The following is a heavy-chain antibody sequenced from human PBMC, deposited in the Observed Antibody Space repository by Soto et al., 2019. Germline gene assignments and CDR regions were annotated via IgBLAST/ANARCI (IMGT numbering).Heavy chain of an antibody. D-gene: IGHD3-10*01. CDR2: INHSGST. CDR1: GGSFSGYY. J-gene: IGHJ4*02. CDR3: ARGLGFYYGSGSYYKS. Sequence: SETLSLTCAVYGGSFSGYYWSWIRQPPGKGLEWIGEINHSGSTNYNPSLKSRVTISVDTSKNQFSLKLSSVTAADTAVYYCARGLGFYYGSGSYYKSWGQGTLVTVSS. V-gene: IGHV4-34*01.